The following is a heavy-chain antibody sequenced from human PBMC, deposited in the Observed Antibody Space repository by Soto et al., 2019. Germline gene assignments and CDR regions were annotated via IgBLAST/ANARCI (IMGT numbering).Heavy chain of an antibody. CDR1: GGSISSSSYY. CDR2: IYYSGST. J-gene: IGHJ3*02. CDR3: ARHEDSSSDHNAFDI. V-gene: IGHV4-39*01. D-gene: IGHD6-6*01. Sequence: QLQLQESGPGLVKPSETLSLTCTVSGGSISSSSYYWGWIRQPPGKGLEWIGSIYYSGSTYYNPSLKSRVTISVDTSKNQFSLKLSSVTAADTAVYSCARHEDSSSDHNAFDIWGQGTMVTVSS.